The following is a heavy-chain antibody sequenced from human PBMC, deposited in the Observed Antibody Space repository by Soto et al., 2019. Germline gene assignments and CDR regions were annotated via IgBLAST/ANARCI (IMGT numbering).Heavy chain of an antibody. Sequence: PGGSLRLSCAASGFTFSSYSMNWVRQAPGKGLEWVSSISSSSSYIYYADSVKGRFTISRDNAKNSLYLQMNSLRAEDMAVYYCAXGGDPTLLYYYYYGMDVWGQGTTVTVSS. CDR1: GFTFSSYS. V-gene: IGHV3-21*01. D-gene: IGHD3-16*01. CDR3: AXGGDPTLLYYYYYGMDV. J-gene: IGHJ6*01. CDR2: ISSSSSYI.